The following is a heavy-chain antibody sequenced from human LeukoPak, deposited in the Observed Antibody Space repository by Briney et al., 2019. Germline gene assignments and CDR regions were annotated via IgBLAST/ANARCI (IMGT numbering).Heavy chain of an antibody. D-gene: IGHD6-6*01. CDR3: AISGPLTPRIAARMALVCAFDI. CDR1: GGTFSSYA. CDR2: IIPIFGTA. Sequence: GASVKVSCKASGGTFSSYAISWVRQAPGQGLEWMGGIIPIFGTANYAQKFQGRVTITADESTSTAYMELSSLRSEDTAVYYCAISGPLTPRIAARMALVCAFDIWGQGTMVTVSS. J-gene: IGHJ3*02. V-gene: IGHV1-69*13.